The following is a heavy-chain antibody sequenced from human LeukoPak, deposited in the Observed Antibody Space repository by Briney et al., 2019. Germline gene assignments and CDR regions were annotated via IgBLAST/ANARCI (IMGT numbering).Heavy chain of an antibody. CDR1: GGSISSYY. CDR3: ARDLDYYDSSVFGY. V-gene: IGHV4-59*01. Sequence: SETLSLTCTVSGGSISSYYWSWIRQPPGKGLEGIGYIYYSGSTNYNPSLKSRVTISVDTSKNQFSLKLSSVTAADTAVYYCARDLDYYDSSVFGYWGQGTLVTVSS. J-gene: IGHJ4*02. CDR2: IYYSGST. D-gene: IGHD3-22*01.